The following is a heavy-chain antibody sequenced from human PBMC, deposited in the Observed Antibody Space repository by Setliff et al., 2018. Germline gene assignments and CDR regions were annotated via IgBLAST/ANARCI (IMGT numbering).Heavy chain of an antibody. J-gene: IGHJ4*02. CDR3: ARDHGAAAGVFDY. CDR2: NSSSSSYK. Sequence: GGSLRLSCAASGFTFSSYSMNWVRQAPGKGLEWVSSNSSSSSYKYYADSVKGRFTISRDNAKNSLYLQMNSLRAEDTAVYYCARDHGAAAGVFDYWGQGTLVTVSS. D-gene: IGHD6-13*01. CDR1: GFTFSSYS. V-gene: IGHV3-21*01.